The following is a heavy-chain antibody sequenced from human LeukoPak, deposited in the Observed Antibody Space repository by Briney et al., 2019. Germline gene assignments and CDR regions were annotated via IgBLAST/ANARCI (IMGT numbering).Heavy chain of an antibody. V-gene: IGHV4-31*03. CDR3: ARDAYYGPGSLVY. CDR2: IYYSGST. D-gene: IGHD3-10*01. CDR1: GDSINGGGYY. J-gene: IGHJ4*02. Sequence: SETLSLTCTVSGDSINGGGYYWSWIRQHPGKGLEWIGYIYYSGSTYYNPSLKSRVTISVDTPKNQFSLKVSSVTVADTAVYYCARDAYYGPGSLVYWGQGTLVTVSS.